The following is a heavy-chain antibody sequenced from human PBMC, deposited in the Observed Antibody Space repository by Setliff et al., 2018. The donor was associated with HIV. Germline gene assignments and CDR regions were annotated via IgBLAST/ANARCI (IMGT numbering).Heavy chain of an antibody. CDR1: GYNFTNYG. Sequence: ASVKVSCKASGYNFTNYGIGWVRQAPGQGLEYLGWIGTYSGNTDYAQSVQGRVTMTRDTSTGTVYMDLRSLRSDDTAMYYCAREKYGDKFDYWGQGTLVTVS. D-gene: IGHD2-8*01. V-gene: IGHV1-18*01. J-gene: IGHJ4*02. CDR2: IGTYSGNT. CDR3: AREKYGDKFDY.